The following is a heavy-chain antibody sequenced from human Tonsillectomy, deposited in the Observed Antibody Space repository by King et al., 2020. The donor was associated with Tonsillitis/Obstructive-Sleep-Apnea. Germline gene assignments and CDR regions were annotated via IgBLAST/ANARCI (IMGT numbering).Heavy chain of an antibody. CDR3: ARSYGSGSYFDY. CDR2: IHYSGST. V-gene: IGHV4-59*01. D-gene: IGHD3-10*01. J-gene: IGHJ4*02. Sequence: QLQESGPGLVRPSETLSLTCTVSGGSISSYYWSWIRQPPGKGLEWIGYIHYSGSTKYNPSLKSRVTISVDTSKNQFSLKLSSVTAAETAVYYCARSYGSGSYFDYWGQGALVSVSS. CDR1: GGSISSYY.